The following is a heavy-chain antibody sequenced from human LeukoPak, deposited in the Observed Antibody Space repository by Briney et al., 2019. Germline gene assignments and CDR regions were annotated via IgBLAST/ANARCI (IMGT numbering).Heavy chain of an antibody. J-gene: IGHJ4*02. D-gene: IGHD2-2*01. CDR1: GYTFTSYG. V-gene: IGHV1-18*01. Sequence: ASVTVSCMASGYTFTSYGISWVRQAPGQGLEWMGWISAYNGNTNYAQKLQGRVTITTDTFTSTAYMELRRLRSDDTAVYYGASLFSGYCSSTSCPSDYWGQGTLVTVSS. CDR2: ISAYNGNT. CDR3: ASLFSGYCSSTSCPSDY.